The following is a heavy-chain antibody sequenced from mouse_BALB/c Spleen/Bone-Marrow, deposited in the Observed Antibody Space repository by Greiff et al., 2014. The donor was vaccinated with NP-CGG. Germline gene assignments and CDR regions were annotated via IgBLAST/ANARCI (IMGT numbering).Heavy chain of an antibody. Sequence: DVMLVESGGGLVQPGGSRKLSCAASGITFRNFGMHWVRQAPEKGLEWVAYISSGSSTIYYADTLKGRFTISRDNPKNTLFLQMTSLRPEDTAMYYCARIGRARGYAMDYWGQGTSVTVSS. CDR2: ISSGSSTI. J-gene: IGHJ4*01. CDR3: ARIGRARGYAMDY. V-gene: IGHV5-17*02. CDR1: GITFRNFG. D-gene: IGHD3-3*01.